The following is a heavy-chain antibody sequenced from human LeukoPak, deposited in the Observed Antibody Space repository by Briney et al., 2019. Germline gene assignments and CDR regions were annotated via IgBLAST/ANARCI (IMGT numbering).Heavy chain of an antibody. CDR3: ARAPYSGGWYSIS. J-gene: IGHJ5*02. CDR1: GFTFSSYW. V-gene: IGHV3-7*01. Sequence: PGGSLRLSSAASGFTFSSYWMTWVRQAPGKGLEWVANIRQDGNEQYYMDSVKGRFTISRDNAKNSLFLQMNSLRAEDTAVYYCARAPYSGGWYSISWGQGTLVTVSS. D-gene: IGHD6-19*01. CDR2: IRQDGNEQ.